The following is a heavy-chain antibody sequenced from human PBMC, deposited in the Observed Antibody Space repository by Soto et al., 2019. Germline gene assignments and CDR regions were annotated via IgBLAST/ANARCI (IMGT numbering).Heavy chain of an antibody. CDR3: ARALIVVVTIDY. D-gene: IGHD3-22*01. CDR2: IYYSGIT. V-gene: IGHV4-30-4*01. J-gene: IGHJ4*02. CDR1: GGSSSSGDYY. Sequence: SEALSLTSTVSGGSSSSGDYYWSWIRQPPGKGLEWIGYIYYSGITYYNPSLKSRVTVSVDTSKNQFSLKLSSVTAADTAVYYCARALIVVVTIDYWVQGTQVTVSS.